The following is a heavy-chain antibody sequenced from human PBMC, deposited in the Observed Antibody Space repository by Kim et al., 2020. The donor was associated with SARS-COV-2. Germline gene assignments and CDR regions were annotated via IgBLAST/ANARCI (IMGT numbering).Heavy chain of an antibody. CDR3: AIWFGELLPLDYYYGMDV. V-gene: IGHV4-34*01. J-gene: IGHJ6*02. D-gene: IGHD3-10*01. CDR1: GGSFSGYY. CDR2: INHSGST. Sequence: SETLSLTCAVYGGSFSGYYWSWIRQPPGKGLEWIGEINHSGSTNYNPSLKSRVTISVDTSKNQFSLKLSSVTAADTAVYYCAIWFGELLPLDYYYGMDVWGQGTTVTVSS.